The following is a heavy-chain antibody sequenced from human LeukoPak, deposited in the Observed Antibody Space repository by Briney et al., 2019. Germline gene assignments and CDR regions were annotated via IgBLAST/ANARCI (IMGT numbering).Heavy chain of an antibody. CDR2: IHSDGSST. D-gene: IGHD3-22*01. V-gene: IGHV3-74*01. CDR3: ARSGWPYYFDY. J-gene: IGHJ4*02. CDR1: GFTFSSYW. Sequence: GGSLRLSCAASGFTFSSYWMHWVRQAPGKGLVWVSRIHSDGSSTSYADSVRGRFAISRDDTKGTLYLQMNSLKARDTAVYYCARSGWPYYFDYWGQGTLVTVSS.